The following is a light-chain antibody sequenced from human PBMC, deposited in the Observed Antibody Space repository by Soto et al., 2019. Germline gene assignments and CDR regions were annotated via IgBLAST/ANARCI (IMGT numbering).Light chain of an antibody. CDR1: QSVTTNY. V-gene: IGKV3-20*01. Sequence: EIVLTQSPGSLSLSPGERATLSCRASQSVTTNYLAWYQQKPGQAPRLLIYGASSGATGIPDRFSGSGSGTDFTLTISRLEPEDFAVYYCQEYGSSPVTFGQGNDWRVN. CDR2: GAS. J-gene: IGKJ5*01. CDR3: QEYGSSPVT.